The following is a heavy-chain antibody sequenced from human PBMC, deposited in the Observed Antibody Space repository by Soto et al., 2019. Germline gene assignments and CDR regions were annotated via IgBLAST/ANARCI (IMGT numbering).Heavy chain of an antibody. CDR1: GYTFTSYA. V-gene: IGHV1-3*01. CDR3: ARDQITMVRGVITYYYYGMDV. CDR2: INAGNGNT. Sequence: ASVKVSCKASGYTFTSYAMHWVRQAPGQRLEWMGWINAGNGNTKYSQKFQGRVTITRDTSASTAYMELSSLRSEDTAVYYCARDQITMVRGVITYYYYGMDVWGQGTTVTVSS. D-gene: IGHD3-10*01. J-gene: IGHJ6*02.